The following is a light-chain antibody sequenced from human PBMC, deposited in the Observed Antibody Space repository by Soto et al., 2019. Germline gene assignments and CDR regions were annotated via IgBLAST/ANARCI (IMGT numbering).Light chain of an antibody. CDR2: EVS. CDR1: SSDVGAYKY. V-gene: IGLV2-8*01. CDR3: TSYVGSNIWV. Sequence: QSVLTQPPSASGSPGQSVTISCTGTSSDVGAYKYVSWYQQYPGKAPKLMIYEVSKRPSGVPDRFSGSKSGNTASLTVSGLQAEDVADYYCTSYVGSNIWVFGGGTKLTVL. J-gene: IGLJ3*02.